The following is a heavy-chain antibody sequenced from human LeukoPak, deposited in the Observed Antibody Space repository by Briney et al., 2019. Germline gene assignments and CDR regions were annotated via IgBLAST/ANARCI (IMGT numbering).Heavy chain of an antibody. V-gene: IGHV4-39*07. J-gene: IGHJ4*02. CDR1: GGSIESSGYH. CDR2: IYHLGDT. CDR3: ARDVVASPLDY. D-gene: IGHD2-15*01. Sequence: SETLSVTCSVSGGSIESSGYHWAWVRQSPGKGLEWIGSIYHLGDTYYNPSLQSRVSISIDTSRNQFSLKLRSVTAADTAVYFCARDVVASPLDYWGQGILVPVSS.